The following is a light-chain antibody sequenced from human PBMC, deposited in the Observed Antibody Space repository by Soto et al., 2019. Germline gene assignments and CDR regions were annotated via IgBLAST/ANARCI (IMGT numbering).Light chain of an antibody. CDR3: ATWDSSLTAVV. CDR1: SSNIGINY. CDR2: DNN. V-gene: IGLV1-51*01. Sequence: QSVLTQPPSVSAAPGQTVTISCSGSSSNIGINYVSWYQHLPGTAPKLLIYDNNERPSGIPDRFSGSRSGTSATLGITGLQTGDEADYFCATWDSSLTAVVFSGGTKLTVL. J-gene: IGLJ2*01.